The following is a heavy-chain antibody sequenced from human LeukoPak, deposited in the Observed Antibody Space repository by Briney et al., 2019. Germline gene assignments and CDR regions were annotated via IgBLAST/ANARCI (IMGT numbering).Heavy chain of an antibody. CDR3: ARVPGPYTTSRFDF. J-gene: IGHJ4*02. Sequence: GASVTVSCKTSGYTFTGYYLHWVRQAPGQRPEWMGRIDPDSGGTHYGQKFQGRVTVTRDTSITTVHMELSGLTSDDTAVYYCARVPGPYTTSRFDFWGQGTLVTVSS. CDR2: IDPDSGGT. CDR1: GYTFTGYY. V-gene: IGHV1-2*02. D-gene: IGHD2-2*02.